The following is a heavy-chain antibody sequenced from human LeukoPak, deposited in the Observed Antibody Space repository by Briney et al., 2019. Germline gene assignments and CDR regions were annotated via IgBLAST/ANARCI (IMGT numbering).Heavy chain of an antibody. D-gene: IGHD2-2*01. CDR1: GYTFTSYA. CDR3: ARDRYQLLQGTLDY. CDR2: INAGNGNT. J-gene: IGHJ4*02. V-gene: IGHV1-3*01. Sequence: ASVKVSCKASGYTFTSYAMHWVRQTPGQRLEWMGWINAGNGNTKYSQKFQGRVTITRDTSASTAYMELSSLRSEDTAVYYCARDRYQLLQGTLDYWGQGTLVTVSS.